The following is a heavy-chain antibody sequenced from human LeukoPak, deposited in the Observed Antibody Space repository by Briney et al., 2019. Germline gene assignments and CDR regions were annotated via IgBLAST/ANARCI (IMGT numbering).Heavy chain of an antibody. V-gene: IGHV4-34*01. CDR2: INHSGST. D-gene: IGHD3-3*01. CDR3: ARGFNYDFWSGYPYYYYYMDV. CDR1: GGSFSGYY. J-gene: IGHJ6*03. Sequence: SETLSLTCAVYGGSFSGYYWSWIRQPPGKGLEWIGDINHSGSTNYNPSLKSRVTISVDTSKNQFSLKLSSVTAADTAVYYCARGFNYDFWSGYPYYYYYMDVWGKGTTVTVSS.